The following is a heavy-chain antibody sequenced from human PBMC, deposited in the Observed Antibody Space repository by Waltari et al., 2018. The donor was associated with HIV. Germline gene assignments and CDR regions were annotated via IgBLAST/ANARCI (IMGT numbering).Heavy chain of an antibody. J-gene: IGHJ4*02. CDR2: IKSKADGGTT. V-gene: IGHV3-15*05. CDR1: GFTLRNAW. Sequence: EVQLVESGGDLVKPGGCLIFSCAASGFTLRNAWMSWVRQAPGKGPEWVGRIKSKADGGTTDYAAPVKGRFTISRDDSKNTLYLQMNSLRFEDTAVYYCTTDEFYYGNSGYFDYWGQGTLVTVSS. CDR3: TTDEFYYGNSGYFDY. D-gene: IGHD3-22*01.